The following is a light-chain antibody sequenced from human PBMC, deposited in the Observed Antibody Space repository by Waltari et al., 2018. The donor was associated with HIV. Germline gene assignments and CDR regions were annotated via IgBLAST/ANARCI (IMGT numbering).Light chain of an antibody. J-gene: IGLJ3*02. V-gene: IGLV2-8*01. CDR2: EDI. Sequence: QSALTQPPSAYGSPGQSVTIYCTGVSSATGPYKYVSWYQQHPGKGPQLLIFEDIRRPSGAPDRCPGSKSDDTAARTVSWPQPDDEADYYCNSYTGSRKMFGGGTKLTVL. CDR3: NSYTGSRKM. CDR1: SSATGPYKY.